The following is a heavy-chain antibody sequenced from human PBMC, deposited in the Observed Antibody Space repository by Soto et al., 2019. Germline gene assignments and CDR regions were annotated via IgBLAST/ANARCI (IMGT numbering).Heavy chain of an antibody. J-gene: IGHJ6*03. CDR2: ISGSGAKT. V-gene: IGHV3-23*01. CDR1: GFTFDTYA. Sequence: EVQLLESGGGLVQPGGSLRLSCAASGFTFDTYAMSWVRQAPGKGLEWVSAISGSGAKTYYADSVKGRSTISRDNSKNTLYLQMNSLRAEDTAVYHCAKLECSGGSCYSGRLVDYFYYYMDVWGKGTTVTVSS. D-gene: IGHD2-15*01. CDR3: AKLECSGGSCYSGRLVDYFYYYMDV.